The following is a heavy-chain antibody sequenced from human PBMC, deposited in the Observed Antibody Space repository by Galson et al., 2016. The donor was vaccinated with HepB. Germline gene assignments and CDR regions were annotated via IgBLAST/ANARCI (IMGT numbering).Heavy chain of an antibody. CDR2: IYSGGTT. Sequence: SLRLSCAASGLNVTSDYMHWVRQAPGKGLEWISVIYSGGTTFHADSVKGRFTISRDISKNTIYLQMSSLRAEDTALYFCARGSYSRGHDWGQGTLVTVSS. J-gene: IGHJ4*02. CDR1: GLNVTSDY. CDR3: ARGSYSRGHD. D-gene: IGHD3-10*01. V-gene: IGHV3-53*01.